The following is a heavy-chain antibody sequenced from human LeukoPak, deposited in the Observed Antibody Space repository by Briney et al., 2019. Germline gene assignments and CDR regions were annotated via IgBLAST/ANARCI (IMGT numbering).Heavy chain of an antibody. V-gene: IGHV3-21*01. J-gene: IGHJ6*04. CDR1: GFTFSSYI. CDR2: ISSSSSYI. D-gene: IGHD3-10*02. CDR3: AELGITMIGGV. Sequence: GGSLRLSCAASGFTFSSYIMNWVRQAPGKGLEWISSISSSSSYIYYADSVKGRFTISRDNAKNSLYLQMNSLRAEDTAVYYCAELGITMIGGVWGKGTTVTISS.